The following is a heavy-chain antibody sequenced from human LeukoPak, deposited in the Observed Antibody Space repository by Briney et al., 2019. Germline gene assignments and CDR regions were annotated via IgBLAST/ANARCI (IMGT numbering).Heavy chain of an antibody. D-gene: IGHD3-3*01. CDR1: GGSFSGYY. CDR3: ARRDFWSGYSPRGGPSGAQRGFDP. CDR2: INHSGST. J-gene: IGHJ5*02. V-gene: IGHV4-34*01. Sequence: SETLSLTCAVYGGSFSGYYWSWIRQPPGKGLEWIGEINHSGSTNYNPSLKSRVTISVDTSKNQFSLKLSSVTAADTAVYYCARRDFWSGYSPRGGPSGAQRGFDPWGQGTLVTVSS.